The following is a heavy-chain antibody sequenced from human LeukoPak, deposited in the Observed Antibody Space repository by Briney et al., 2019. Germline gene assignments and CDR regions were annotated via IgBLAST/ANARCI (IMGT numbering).Heavy chain of an antibody. CDR3: AKAFSSQWLVTNFDY. CDR1: GFTFSSYA. J-gene: IGHJ4*02. D-gene: IGHD6-19*01. Sequence: GGSLRLSCAASGFTFSSYAMSWVRQAPGKGLEWVSAISGSGGSTYYADSVKGRFTISRDNSKNTLYLQMNSLRAEDTAVYYCAKAFSSQWLVTNFDYWGQGTLVTVSS. CDR2: ISGSGGST. V-gene: IGHV3-23*01.